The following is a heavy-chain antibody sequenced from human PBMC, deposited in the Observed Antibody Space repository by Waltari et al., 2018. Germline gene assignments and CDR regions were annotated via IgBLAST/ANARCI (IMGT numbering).Heavy chain of an antibody. J-gene: IGHJ6*03. Sequence: EVQLVESGGAVVQPGGSLRLSCVASGFTFDNHWMSWVRQAPGKGLEWVANIRQDGGEQHYVDSVKGRFSISRDNARNSLYLQVNNLRVEETAVYYCARGGYRSGRKWSYHYMDVWGKGTTVTVSS. CDR3: ARGGYRSGRKWSYHYMDV. D-gene: IGHD6-19*01. CDR1: GFTFDNHW. CDR2: IRQDGGEQ. V-gene: IGHV3-7*01.